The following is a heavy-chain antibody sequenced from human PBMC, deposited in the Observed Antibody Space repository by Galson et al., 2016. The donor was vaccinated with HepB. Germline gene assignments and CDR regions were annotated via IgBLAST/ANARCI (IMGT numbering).Heavy chain of an antibody. V-gene: IGHV3-21*06. J-gene: IGHJ2*01. Sequence: SLRLSCAASGSTFNDYSMHWVRQALGKGLAWVSSVTATSVYIYYVDSVKGRFTISRDNAKNSLYLQMNSLRAEDTAVYYCARAAYGDYEGWYFDLWGRGTLVTVSS. D-gene: IGHD4-17*01. CDR1: GSTFNDYS. CDR2: VTATSVYI. CDR3: ARAAYGDYEGWYFDL.